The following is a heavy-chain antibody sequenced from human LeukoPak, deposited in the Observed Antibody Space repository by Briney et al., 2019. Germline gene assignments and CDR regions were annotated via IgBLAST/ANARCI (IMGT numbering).Heavy chain of an antibody. V-gene: IGHV3-74*01. CDR3: VRGGIASAFDI. D-gene: IGHD6-13*01. J-gene: IGHJ3*02. CDR1: GFTFSSNW. CDR2: IISNEDSA. Sequence: GGSLRLSCAASGFTFSSNWMHWVRQAPGKGLVWVSRIISNEDSATYADSVKGRFTISRDNAKNTLYLQMNSLRAEDTAVYYCVRGGIASAFDIWGQGTMVTVSS.